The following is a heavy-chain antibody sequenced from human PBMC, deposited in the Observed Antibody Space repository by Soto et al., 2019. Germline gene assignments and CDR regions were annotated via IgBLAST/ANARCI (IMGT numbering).Heavy chain of an antibody. V-gene: IGHV3-7*01. J-gene: IGHJ4*02. CDR2: IKQDGSEK. D-gene: IGHD4-17*01. Sequence: GGSLRLSCAASGFTFSSYWMSWVRQAPGKGLEWVANIKQDGSEKYYVDSVKGRFTISRDNAKNSLYLQMNSLGAEDTAVYYCARRKRYGARSYYFDYWGQGTLVTVSS. CDR3: ARRKRYGARSYYFDY. CDR1: GFTFSSYW.